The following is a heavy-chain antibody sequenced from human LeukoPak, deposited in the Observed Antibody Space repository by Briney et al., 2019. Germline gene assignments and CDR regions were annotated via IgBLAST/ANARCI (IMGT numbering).Heavy chain of an antibody. J-gene: IGHJ4*02. Sequence: PGGSLRLSCAASGFTFSSYAMSWVRQAPGKGLEWVSAISGSGGSTYYADSVKGRFTISRDNSKNTLYLQMNSLRAEDTAVYYCAKDFTYDIYGYGDYWGQGTLVTVSS. V-gene: IGHV3-23*01. CDR3: AKDFTYDIYGYGDY. CDR1: GFTFSSYA. D-gene: IGHD5-18*01. CDR2: ISGSGGST.